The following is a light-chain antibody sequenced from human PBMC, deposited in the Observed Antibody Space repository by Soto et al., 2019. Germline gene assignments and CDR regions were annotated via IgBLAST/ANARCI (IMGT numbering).Light chain of an antibody. J-gene: IGLJ2*01. V-gene: IGLV2-14*03. Sequence: QSALTQPASVSGSPGQSITISCTGTSSDIGGYNYVSWYQQDPGKAPKVIIYDVTNRPSGVSIRFSGSKSGNTASLTISGLQAEDEADYYCSSYTSSSVLFGGGTKLTVL. CDR1: SSDIGGYNY. CDR3: SSYTSSSVL. CDR2: DVT.